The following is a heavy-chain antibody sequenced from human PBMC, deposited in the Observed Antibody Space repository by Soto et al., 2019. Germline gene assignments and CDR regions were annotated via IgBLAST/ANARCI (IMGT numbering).Heavy chain of an antibody. V-gene: IGHV1-18*04. CDR3: AREGGTTFVDYYYYYMDV. J-gene: IGHJ6*03. D-gene: IGHD1-7*01. CDR2: ISPYNGNT. CDR1: GYTFTKFH. Sequence: GASVKVSCKASGYTFTKFHLHWVRLAPGQGLEWMGMISPYNGNTSYAQKLQGRVTMTTDTSTSTAYMELRSLRSDDTAVYYCAREGGTTFVDYYYYYMDVWGKGTTVTVSS.